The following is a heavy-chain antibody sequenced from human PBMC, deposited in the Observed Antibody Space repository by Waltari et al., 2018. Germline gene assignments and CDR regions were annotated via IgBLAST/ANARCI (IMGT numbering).Heavy chain of an antibody. CDR1: GFIFSNDG. Sequence: EVQLVESGGGVVQPGGSLRLSCAASGFIFSNDGMNWVRQAPGKGLEWVAHISGGGYPIYYADSVKGRFTISRDNAENSLFLQMNGLRAEDTAVYYCAPLGVSRSTWTDWGQGTLVTVSS. CDR2: ISGGGYPI. D-gene: IGHD3-10*01. CDR3: APLGVSRSTWTD. V-gene: IGHV3-48*01. J-gene: IGHJ4*02.